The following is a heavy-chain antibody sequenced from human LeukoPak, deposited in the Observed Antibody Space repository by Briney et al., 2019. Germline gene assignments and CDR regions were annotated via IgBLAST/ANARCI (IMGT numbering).Heavy chain of an antibody. V-gene: IGHV3-7*01. CDR1: GFSFSSFW. D-gene: IGHD4-23*01. J-gene: IGHJ5*02. CDR3: STGGNSVVGWFDP. CDR2: IKEDGSEE. Sequence: GGSLRLSCAASGFSFSSFWMTWVRQAPGKGLEWVANIKEDGSEENYVASVKGRFTISRDNAKNSLYLQMNSLRAEDTAVYYCSTGGNSVVGWFDPWGQGTLVTVSS.